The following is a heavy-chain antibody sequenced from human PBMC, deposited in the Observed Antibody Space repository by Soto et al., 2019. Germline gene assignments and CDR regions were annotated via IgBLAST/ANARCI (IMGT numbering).Heavy chain of an antibody. V-gene: IGHV1-18*01. D-gene: IGHD6-19*01. CDR1: GYTFTSYG. J-gene: IGHJ5*02. CDR3: ARELVRVAGTRWFDP. Sequence: QVQLVQSGAEVKKPGASVKVSCTASGYTFTSYGISWVRQAPGQGLDWMGWSSAYNGNTTYAQKLQGRVTMTTDTSTSTAYMELSSLRSDDTAVYYCARELVRVAGTRWFDPWGQGTLVTVSS. CDR2: SSAYNGNT.